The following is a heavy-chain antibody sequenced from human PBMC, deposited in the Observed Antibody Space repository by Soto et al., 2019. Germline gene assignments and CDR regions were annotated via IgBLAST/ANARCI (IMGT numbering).Heavy chain of an antibody. CDR2: ISGRGGNT. D-gene: IGHD6-19*01. V-gene: IGHV3-23*01. CDR3: AKGTTSGWSPFDY. Sequence: EVQLLESGGGVVQPGGSLRLSCAASGFTFSSYAMSWVRQAPGKGLEWVSTISGRGGNTYYADSVKGRFTLSRDNSKNTVYLQMNSLRAEDTAIFYCAKGTTSGWSPFDYWGQGTLVTVSS. CDR1: GFTFSSYA. J-gene: IGHJ4*02.